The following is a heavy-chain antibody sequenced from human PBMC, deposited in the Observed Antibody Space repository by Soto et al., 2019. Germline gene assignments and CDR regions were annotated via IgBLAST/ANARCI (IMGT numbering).Heavy chain of an antibody. V-gene: IGHV3-30*18. D-gene: IGHD4-17*01. CDR3: AKDRRDGEYNPVYDF. J-gene: IGHJ4*02. Sequence: QVQLAESGGGVVQPGRSLRLSCIGSGFRFSDYGMHWVRQAPGKGLEWVAMMSFDGTYKYSADSVKGRFIISRDNSKNTLCLQMNSLRAGDTAVYYCAKDRRDGEYNPVYDFWGQGTLVTVSS. CDR1: GFRFSDYG. CDR2: MSFDGTYK.